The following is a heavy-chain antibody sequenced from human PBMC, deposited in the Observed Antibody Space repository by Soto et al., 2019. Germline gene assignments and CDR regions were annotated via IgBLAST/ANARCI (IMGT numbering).Heavy chain of an antibody. CDR1: GFSLSTSGVG. Sequence: QITLKESGPTLVKPTQTLTLTCTFSGFSLSTSGVGVGWIRQPPGKALEWLALIYWDDDKRYSPSLKSRLTITKHTSKNQLVLTSTNMDPVDTATYYCAHMVSSAVAGTELDNWFDPWGQGTLVTVSS. CDR3: AHMVSSAVAGTELDNWFDP. V-gene: IGHV2-5*02. D-gene: IGHD6-19*01. CDR2: IYWDDDK. J-gene: IGHJ5*02.